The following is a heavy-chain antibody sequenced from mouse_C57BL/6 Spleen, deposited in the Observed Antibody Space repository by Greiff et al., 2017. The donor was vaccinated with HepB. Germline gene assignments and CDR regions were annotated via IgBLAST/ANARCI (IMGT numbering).Heavy chain of an antibody. CDR2: ISYDGSN. D-gene: IGHD3-2*02. J-gene: IGHJ3*01. Sequence: ESGPGLVKPSQSLSLTCSVTGYSITSGYYWNWIRQFPGNKLEWMGYISYDGSNNYNPSLKNRISITRDTSKNQFFLKLNSVTTEDTATYYCALTAQATFAYWGQGTLVTVSA. CDR1: GYSITSGYY. V-gene: IGHV3-6*01. CDR3: ALTAQATFAY.